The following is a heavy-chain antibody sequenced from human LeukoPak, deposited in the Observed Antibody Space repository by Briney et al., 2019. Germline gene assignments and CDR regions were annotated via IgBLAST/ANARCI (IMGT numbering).Heavy chain of an antibody. Sequence: SSETLSLTCSVSGYSISNGYYWGWIRRPPGKGLEWIGSYYRSGTTYYNPSLKSRVTISVDTSKNQFSLKVTSVTAADSAVYYCARVKWETDGWWIDPWGQGTLVTVSS. V-gene: IGHV4-38-2*02. CDR3: ARVKWETDGWWIDP. J-gene: IGHJ5*02. CDR2: YYRSGTT. D-gene: IGHD1-26*01. CDR1: GYSISNGYY.